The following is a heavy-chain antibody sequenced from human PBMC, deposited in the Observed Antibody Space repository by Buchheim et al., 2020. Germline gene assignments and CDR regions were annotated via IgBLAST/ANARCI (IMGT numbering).Heavy chain of an antibody. CDR3: ARHGSGYSSSWSGNYGMDV. D-gene: IGHD6-13*01. V-gene: IGHV4-39*01. J-gene: IGHJ6*02. CDR2: IYYIGST. Sequence: QLQLQESGPGLVKPSETLSLTFTVSGGSISSSSYYWGWIRQPPGKGLEWIGCIYYIGSTYYHPSLKSRVTISVVTSQHHFSLKLSSVTAADTAVYYCARHGSGYSSSWSGNYGMDVWGQGNT. CDR1: GGSISSSSYY.